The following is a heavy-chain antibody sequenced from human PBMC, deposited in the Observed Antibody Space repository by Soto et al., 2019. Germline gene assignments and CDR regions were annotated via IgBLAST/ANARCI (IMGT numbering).Heavy chain of an antibody. D-gene: IGHD3-16*02. Sequence: GGSLRLSCAASGFTFSSYWMSWVRQAPGKGLEWVANIKQDGSEKYYVDSVKGRFTISRDNAKNSLYLQMNSLRAEDTAVYYCARGMITFGGVIVIQSYYYMDVWGKGTTVTVSS. CDR2: IKQDGSEK. V-gene: IGHV3-7*01. J-gene: IGHJ6*03. CDR1: GFTFSSYW. CDR3: ARGMITFGGVIVIQSYYYMDV.